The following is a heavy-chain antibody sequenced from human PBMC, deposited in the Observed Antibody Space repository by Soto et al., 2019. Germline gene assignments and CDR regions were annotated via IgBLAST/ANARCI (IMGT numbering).Heavy chain of an antibody. V-gene: IGHV4-61*01. CDR2: IYYSGST. Sequence: SETLSLTCTVPGGSVSSGSYYWSWIRQPPGKGLEWIGYIYYSGSTNYNPSLKSRVTISVDTSKNQFSLKLSSVTAADTAVYYCARDRYSSGHEKIYYYYGMDVWGQGTTVTVSS. D-gene: IGHD6-19*01. J-gene: IGHJ6*02. CDR1: GGSVSSGSYY. CDR3: ARDRYSSGHEKIYYYYGMDV.